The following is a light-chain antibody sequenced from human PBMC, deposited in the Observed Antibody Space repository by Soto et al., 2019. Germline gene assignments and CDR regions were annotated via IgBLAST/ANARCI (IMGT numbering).Light chain of an antibody. J-gene: IGKJ2*01. Sequence: EIVLTQSPDTLSLSPGERATLSCRASQSVSSSYLAWYQQKPGQAPRLLIYGASSRATGIPDRFSGSGSGTDFTLNISRLEPEDFAVYYCQQYGSSPPYTFGQGTKLEI. V-gene: IGKV3-20*01. CDR1: QSVSSSY. CDR2: GAS. CDR3: QQYGSSPPYT.